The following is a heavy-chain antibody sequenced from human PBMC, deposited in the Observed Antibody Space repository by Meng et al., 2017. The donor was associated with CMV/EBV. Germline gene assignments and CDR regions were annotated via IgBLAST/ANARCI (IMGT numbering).Heavy chain of an antibody. CDR2: MNPNSGNT. CDR3: ARGRGLRFLEWLLSSSFDP. J-gene: IGHJ5*02. Sequence: CWAAGYTFCGYYMHWVRQATGQGLEWMGWMNPNSGNTGYAQKFQGRVTMTRNTSISTAYMELSSLRSEDTAVYYCARGRGLRFLEWLLSSSFDPWGQGTLVTVSS. CDR1: GYTFCGYY. V-gene: IGHV1-8*02. D-gene: IGHD3-3*01.